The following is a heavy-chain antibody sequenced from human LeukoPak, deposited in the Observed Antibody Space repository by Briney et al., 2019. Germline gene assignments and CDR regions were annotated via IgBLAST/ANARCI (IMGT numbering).Heavy chain of an antibody. D-gene: IGHD6-19*01. CDR1: GGSISSYY. CDR3: ARSGSYDSGWLFDY. V-gene: IGHV4-59*01. CDR2: IYYSGST. Sequence: SETLSLTCTVSGGSISSYYWSWIRQPPGKGLEWIGYIYYSGSTNYNPSLKSRVTISVDTSKNQFSLKLSSVTAADTAVYYCARSGSYDSGWLFDYWGQGTLVTVSS. J-gene: IGHJ4*02.